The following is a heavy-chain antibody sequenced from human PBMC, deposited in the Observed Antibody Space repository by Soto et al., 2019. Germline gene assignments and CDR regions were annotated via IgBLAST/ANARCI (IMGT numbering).Heavy chain of an antibody. D-gene: IGHD6-6*01. V-gene: IGHV1-46*03. CDR3: TIGLASGDY. Sequence: QVQLVQPGAEVKKPGASVKFSCKASGYIFTNFYIHWVRQAPGQGLGWIGIINPNGGSTNYAQNFQGRVTMTRDTSTSTVYMYLSSLRSEDTAVYYCTIGLASGDYWGQGTLITVSS. J-gene: IGHJ4*02. CDR1: GYIFTNFY. CDR2: INPNGGST.